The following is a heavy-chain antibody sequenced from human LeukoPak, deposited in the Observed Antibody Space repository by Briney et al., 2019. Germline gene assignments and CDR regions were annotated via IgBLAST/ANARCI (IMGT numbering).Heavy chain of an antibody. CDR2: ISSSSSSGSYK. CDR1: GFTFSTYN. CDR3: ARGTNWSPLDFDY. D-gene: IGHD1-20*01. Sequence: PGGSLRFSCVGSGFTFSTYNMHWVRQAPGKGLEWVSTISSSSSSGSYKYYADSVKGRFTISRGNAKNSLYLQMNSLRAEDTAVYFCARGTNWSPLDFDYWGQGTLVTVSS. J-gene: IGHJ4*02. V-gene: IGHV3-21*01.